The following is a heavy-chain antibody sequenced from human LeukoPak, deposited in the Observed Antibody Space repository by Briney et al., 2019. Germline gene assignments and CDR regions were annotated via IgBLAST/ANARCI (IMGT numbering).Heavy chain of an antibody. CDR1: GGTFSSYA. V-gene: IGHV1-69*13. CDR2: IIPIFGTA. D-gene: IGHD3-10*01. Sequence: ASVKVSCKASGGTFSSYAISWVRQAPGQGLEWMGGIIPIFGTANYAQKFQGRVTITADESTSTAYMELSSLRSEDTAVYYCARSGYYYGSGSYYEWFDPWGQRTLVTVSS. J-gene: IGHJ5*02. CDR3: ARSGYYYGSGSYYEWFDP.